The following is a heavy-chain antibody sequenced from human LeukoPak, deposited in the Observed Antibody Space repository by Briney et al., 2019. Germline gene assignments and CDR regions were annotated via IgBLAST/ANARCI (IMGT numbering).Heavy chain of an antibody. CDR2: IYFNGDT. D-gene: IGHD7-27*01. V-gene: IGHV4-39*07. CDR1: GDSITSSSYY. CDR3: AKAANWGSFDY. J-gene: IGHJ4*02. Sequence: PSETLSLTCTVSGDSITSSSYYWGWIRQAPGEGLEWIGSIYFNGDTSHNPSLESRVTISVDTSKNQFSLKLNSVTAADTAVYYCAKAANWGSFDYWGQGTLVTVSS.